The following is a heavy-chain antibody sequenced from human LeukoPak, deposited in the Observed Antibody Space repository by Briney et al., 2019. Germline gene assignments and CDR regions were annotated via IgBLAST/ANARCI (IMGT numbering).Heavy chain of an antibody. Sequence: SGPTLVNPTQTLTLTCTFPGISLTISGVGVGWIRQLPGKALEWLALIYWNDDRRYTPSLRSRLTITKDTSKNQVVLTMTNMDPEESGTYYCAHSLKDGFNEFYFDYWGQGTLVTVSS. V-gene: IGHV2-5*01. J-gene: IGHJ4*02. CDR3: AHSLKDGFNEFYFDY. CDR2: IYWNDDR. CDR1: GISLTISGVG. D-gene: IGHD5-24*01.